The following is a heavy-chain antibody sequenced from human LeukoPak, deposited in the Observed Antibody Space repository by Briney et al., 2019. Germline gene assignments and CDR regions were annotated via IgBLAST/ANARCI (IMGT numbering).Heavy chain of an antibody. J-gene: IGHJ4*02. CDR1: GGSISSSSYY. D-gene: IGHD3-22*01. CDR2: IYYSGST. CDR3: ARPRSHFYDSSGYPSRVYYGDN. Sequence: SETLSLTCTVSGGSISSSSYYWGWIRQPPGKGLEWIGFIYYSGSTYYNPSLKSRVTISVDTSKNQFSLKLSSVTAADTAVYYCARPRSHFYDSSGYPSRVYYGDNWGQGNLVTVSS. V-gene: IGHV4-39*01.